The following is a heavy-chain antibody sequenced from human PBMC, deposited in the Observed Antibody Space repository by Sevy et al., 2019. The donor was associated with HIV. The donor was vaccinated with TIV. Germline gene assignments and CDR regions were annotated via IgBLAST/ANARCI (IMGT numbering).Heavy chain of an antibody. CDR1: GFTFNMYW. V-gene: IGHV3-7*01. CDR3: ARHCSGGSCYSLLPHYYYGMDV. CDR2: IKEDGSER. D-gene: IGHD2-15*01. J-gene: IGHJ6*02. Sequence: GGSLRLSCAASGFTFNMYWMTWVRQAPGMGLEWVANIKEDGSERNYLDSVKGRFTISRDNAKESLYLQINSLRAEDTAVYYCARHCSGGSCYSLLPHYYYGMDVWGQWTTVTVSS.